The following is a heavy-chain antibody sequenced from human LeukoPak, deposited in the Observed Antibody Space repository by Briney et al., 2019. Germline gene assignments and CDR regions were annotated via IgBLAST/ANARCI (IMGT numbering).Heavy chain of an antibody. J-gene: IGHJ4*02. V-gene: IGHV3-11*04. CDR2: ISSSGSTI. Sequence: GGSLRLSCAASGFTFSDYYMNWIRQAPGKGLEWVSYISSSGSTIYYADSVKGRFTVSRDNSKNTLYLQMNTLRAEDTAVYYCARDGSIAATGAFDYWGQGTLVTVSS. CDR1: GFTFSDYY. D-gene: IGHD6-13*01. CDR3: ARDGSIAATGAFDY.